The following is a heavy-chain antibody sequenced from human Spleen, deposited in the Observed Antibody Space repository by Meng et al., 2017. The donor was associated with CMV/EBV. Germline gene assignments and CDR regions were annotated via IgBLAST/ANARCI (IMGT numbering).Heavy chain of an antibody. D-gene: IGHD1-14*01. V-gene: IGHV1-46*01. CDR2: INPSAGST. Sequence: VKVSCKASGYTFTNYYIHWVRQAPGQGLEWMGMINPSAGSTSYAQTFQARITMTMDTSPSTVYMELSSLRSDDTAVYYCARNRGSGWDYWGQGTLVTVSS. CDR1: GYTFTNYY. CDR3: ARNRGSGWDY. J-gene: IGHJ4*02.